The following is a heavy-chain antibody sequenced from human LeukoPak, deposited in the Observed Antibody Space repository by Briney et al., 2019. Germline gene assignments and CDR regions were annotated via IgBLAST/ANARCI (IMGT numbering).Heavy chain of an antibody. CDR1: GYSFTSYW. Sequence: GESLKISCKGSGYSFTSYWIGWVRQMPGKGLEWMGIIYPGDSDTRYSPSFQGQVTISADKSISTAYLQWSSLKASDTAMYYCARQGPPYCGGDCHAGDYWGQGTLVTVSS. CDR3: ARQGPPYCGGDCHAGDY. D-gene: IGHD2-21*02. J-gene: IGHJ4*02. V-gene: IGHV5-51*01. CDR2: IYPGDSDT.